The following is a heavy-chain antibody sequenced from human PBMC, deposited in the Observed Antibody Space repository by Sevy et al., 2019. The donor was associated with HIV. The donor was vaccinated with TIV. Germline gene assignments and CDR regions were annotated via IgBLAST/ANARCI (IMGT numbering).Heavy chain of an antibody. J-gene: IGHJ4*02. D-gene: IGHD3-10*01. Sequence: ASVKVSCKVSGYTLTELSMHWVRQAPGKGLEWMGGFDPEDGETIYAQKFQGRVTMTEDTSTETAYMELGSLRSGDTAVYYCATGKPYYYGSGSYYYFDYWGQGTLVTVSS. CDR3: ATGKPYYYGSGSYYYFDY. CDR2: FDPEDGET. CDR1: GYTLTELS. V-gene: IGHV1-24*01.